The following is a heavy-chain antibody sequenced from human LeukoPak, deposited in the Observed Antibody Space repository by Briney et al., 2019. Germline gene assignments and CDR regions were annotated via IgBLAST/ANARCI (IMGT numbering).Heavy chain of an antibody. CDR3: ARGVEGWLQFYVDY. D-gene: IGHD5-12*01. Sequence: GASVKVSCKASGYTFTSYDINWVRQATGQGLEWMGWMNPNSGNTGYAQKFQGRVTMTRNTSISTAYMELSSLRSEDTAVYYCARGVEGWLQFYVDYWGQGTLVTVSS. J-gene: IGHJ4*02. CDR1: GYTFTSYD. V-gene: IGHV1-8*01. CDR2: MNPNSGNT.